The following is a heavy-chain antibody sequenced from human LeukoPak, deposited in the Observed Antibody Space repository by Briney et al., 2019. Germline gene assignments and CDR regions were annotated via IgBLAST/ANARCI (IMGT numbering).Heavy chain of an antibody. CDR1: GFSFSSSA. V-gene: IGHV3-23*01. J-gene: IGHJ6*02. CDR2: ISGSGGNT. CDR3: ASQKANFYDSSGDV. Sequence: GGSLRLSCAASGFSFSSSAMSWVRQAPGRGLEWVSAISGSGGNTYYAGSVKGRFTIFRDNSKNMLYLQMNSLRAEDTALYYCASQKANFYDSSGDVWGQGTTVTVSS. D-gene: IGHD3-22*01.